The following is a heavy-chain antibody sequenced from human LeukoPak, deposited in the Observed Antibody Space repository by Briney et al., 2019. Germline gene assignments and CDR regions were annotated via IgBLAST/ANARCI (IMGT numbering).Heavy chain of an antibody. V-gene: IGHV3-30*02. J-gene: IGHJ4*02. Sequence: GGSLRLSCAASGFTFSSYEMNWVRQAPGKGLEWVAFIRYDGSNKYYADSVKGRFTISRDNSKNTLYLQMNSLRAEDTAVYYCAKDRNTDSSGWFDYWGQGTLVTVSS. CDR3: AKDRNTDSSGWFDY. CDR1: GFTFSSYE. D-gene: IGHD6-19*01. CDR2: IRYDGSNK.